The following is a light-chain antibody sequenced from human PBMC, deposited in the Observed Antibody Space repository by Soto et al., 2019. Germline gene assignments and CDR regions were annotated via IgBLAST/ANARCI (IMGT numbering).Light chain of an antibody. CDR3: SSYSGSTAFDV. J-gene: IGLJ1*01. Sequence: QSVLTQPPSVSGAPGQRVTISCTGNSSNLGAGYDVHWYQQLPGAAPKLVIFGNRNRPSGVPERFSGSKSGTSASLAITGLQAEDEADYHCSSYSGSTAFDVFGTGTKLTVL. V-gene: IGLV1-40*01. CDR2: GNR. CDR1: SSNLGAGYD.